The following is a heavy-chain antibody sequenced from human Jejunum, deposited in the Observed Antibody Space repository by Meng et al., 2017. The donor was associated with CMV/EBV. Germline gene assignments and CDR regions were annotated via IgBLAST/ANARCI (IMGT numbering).Heavy chain of an antibody. D-gene: IGHD3-22*01. CDR3: ARGYYDSNLRLDP. V-gene: IGHV3-30-3*01. Sequence: LQLVGAGGGVVQPGRSLRLSGAASGFIFSSYAMHWVRQAPGEGLEWMALISYDGSNKYYADSVKGRFTISRDNSKNTLYLQMNSLRAEDTAVYYCARGYYDSNLRLDPWGQGTLVTVSS. CDR2: ISYDGSNK. J-gene: IGHJ5*02. CDR1: GFIFSSYA.